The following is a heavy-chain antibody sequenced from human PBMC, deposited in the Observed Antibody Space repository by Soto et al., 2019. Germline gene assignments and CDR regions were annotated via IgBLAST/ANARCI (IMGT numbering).Heavy chain of an antibody. D-gene: IGHD3-3*01. CDR3: ARLFDGRGSWARRYFDL. J-gene: IGHJ2*01. Sequence: QVQLVESGGGLVKPGGSLRLSCAASGFTFSDYYMSWIRQAPGKGLEWVSYINSSSTYTNYADSVKGRFTISRDNAKNPQYRQVNSLRAEDTAVYYCARLFDGRGSWARRYFDLWGRGTLVTVSS. CDR1: GFTFSDYY. CDR2: INSSSTYT. V-gene: IGHV3-11*05.